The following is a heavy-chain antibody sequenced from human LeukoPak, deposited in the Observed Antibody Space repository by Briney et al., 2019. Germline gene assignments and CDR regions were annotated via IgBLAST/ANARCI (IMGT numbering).Heavy chain of an antibody. Sequence: KSSETLSLTCIVSGGSISSYYWSWIRQPPGKGLEWIGYIYYSGSTNYNPSLKSRVTISVDTSKTQFSLKLSSVTAADTAVYYCARAKDSSGYYYVRAARKYYFDYWGQGTLVTVSS. J-gene: IGHJ4*02. CDR1: GGSISSYY. CDR2: IYYSGST. V-gene: IGHV4-59*01. CDR3: ARAKDSSGYYYVRAARKYYFDY. D-gene: IGHD3-22*01.